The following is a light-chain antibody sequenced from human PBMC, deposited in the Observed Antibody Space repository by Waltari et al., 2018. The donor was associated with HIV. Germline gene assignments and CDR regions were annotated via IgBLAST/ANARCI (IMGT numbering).Light chain of an antibody. CDR1: QNINRY. CDR3: QQSHTTPAP. J-gene: IGKJ2*01. CDR2: GAS. Sequence: DIQMTQYPSCLAASVGDRVTITCRANQNINRYLNWYRQKPGKAPDLLIFGASTLQSGVPSIFSASGSGIDFILTITAVQHEDSATDFCQQSHTTPAPFGQGTKLEMK. V-gene: IGKV1-39*01.